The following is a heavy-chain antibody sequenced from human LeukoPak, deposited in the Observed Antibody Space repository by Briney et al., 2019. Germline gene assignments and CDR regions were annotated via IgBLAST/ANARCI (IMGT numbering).Heavy chain of an antibody. Sequence: PGGSLRLSCAASGFTFSSYGMHWVRQAPGKGLEWVAFIRYDGSNKYYADSVKGRFTISRDNSKNTLYLQMNSLRAEDTAVYYCAKGQYYDFWSAFDYRGQGSLVTVSA. CDR1: GFTFSSYG. J-gene: IGHJ4*02. D-gene: IGHD3-3*01. V-gene: IGHV3-30*02. CDR3: AKGQYYDFWSAFDY. CDR2: IRYDGSNK.